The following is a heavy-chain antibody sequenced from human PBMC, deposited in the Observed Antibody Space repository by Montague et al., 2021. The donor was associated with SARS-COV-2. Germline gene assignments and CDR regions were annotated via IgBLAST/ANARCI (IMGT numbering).Heavy chain of an antibody. CDR3: ARLRDGVVPSPILGVGPYYFYYCMDV. J-gene: IGHJ6*03. CDR2: INHGGSI. CDR1: GTSFSGYY. D-gene: IGHD3-10*01. V-gene: IGHV4-34*01. Sequence: SETLSLTCAVHGTSFSGYYWNWIRQPPGKGLEWIGEINHGGSIKYSPSLKSRLTISADTSKNQFSLMLTSVAAADTAVYYCARLRDGVVPSPILGVGPYYFYYCMDVWGRGTTVTVSS.